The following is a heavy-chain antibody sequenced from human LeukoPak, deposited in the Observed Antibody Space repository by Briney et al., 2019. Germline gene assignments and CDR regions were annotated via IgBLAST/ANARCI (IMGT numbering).Heavy chain of an antibody. CDR1: GYSFTRYG. V-gene: IGHV7-4-1*02. D-gene: IGHD5-18*01. CDR2: INTNTGNP. J-gene: IGHJ3*01. CDR3: ARLSREMNTARTFDL. Sequence: GASVTVSCKASGYSFTRYGINWVRQAHGQGLEWMGWINTNTGNPTYAQGFTGRFVFSLDTSVSTTYLQISSLKAEDTAVYYCARLSREMNTARTFDLWGQGTMVTVSS.